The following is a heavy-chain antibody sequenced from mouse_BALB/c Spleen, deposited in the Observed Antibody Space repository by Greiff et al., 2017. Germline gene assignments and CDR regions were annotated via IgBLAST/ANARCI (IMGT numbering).Heavy chain of an antibody. J-gene: IGHJ3*01. CDR1: GYSITSDYA. D-gene: IGHD1-1*01. CDR3: AREDYYGPFAY. Sequence: EVQLQQSGPGLVKPSQSLSLTCTVTGYSITSDYAWNWIRQFPGNKLEWMGYISYSGSTSYNPSLKSRISVTRDTSKNQFFLQLNSVTTEDTATYYCAREDYYGPFAYWGQGTLVTVSA. CDR2: ISYSGST. V-gene: IGHV3-2*02.